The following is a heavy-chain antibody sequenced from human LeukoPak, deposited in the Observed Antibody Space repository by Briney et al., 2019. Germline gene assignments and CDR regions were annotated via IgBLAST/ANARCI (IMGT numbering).Heavy chain of an antibody. J-gene: IGHJ4*02. D-gene: IGHD1-26*01. Sequence: PGGSLRLSCAASGFTFSSYWMSWVRQAPGKGLEWVANIKQGGSEKYYVDSVKGRFTISRDNAKNSLYLQMNSLRAEDTAVYYCASPKTPSGSYGDFDYWGQGTLVTVSS. CDR1: GFTFSSYW. CDR2: IKQGGSEK. CDR3: ASPKTPSGSYGDFDY. V-gene: IGHV3-7*03.